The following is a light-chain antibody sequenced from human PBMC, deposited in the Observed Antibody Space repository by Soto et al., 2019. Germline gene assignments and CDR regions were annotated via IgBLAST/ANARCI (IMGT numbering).Light chain of an antibody. Sequence: DIQLTQSPSFLSASVGDRVTITCRASQGISSYLAWFQQKPGKAPKVLIYAASILQGGVPSRFSGSGSGTEFTLTISSRQPEDFATYYCQQLNSYPLTFGGGTKVEIK. CDR1: QGISSY. CDR3: QQLNSYPLT. CDR2: AAS. V-gene: IGKV1-9*01. J-gene: IGKJ4*01.